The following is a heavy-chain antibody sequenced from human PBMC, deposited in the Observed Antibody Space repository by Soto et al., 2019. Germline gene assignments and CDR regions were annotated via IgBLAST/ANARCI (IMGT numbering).Heavy chain of an antibody. V-gene: IGHV1-3*01. CDR3: ARDHDYGDYFAY. D-gene: IGHD4-17*01. Sequence: ASVKVSCKASGYTFTSYAMHWVRQAPGQRLEWMGRINAGNGDTKYAQKFRGRVIMTRDTSTSTVYMQLSSLRSEDTAVYYCARDHDYGDYFAYWGQGTLVTVSS. J-gene: IGHJ4*02. CDR1: GYTFTSYA. CDR2: INAGNGDT.